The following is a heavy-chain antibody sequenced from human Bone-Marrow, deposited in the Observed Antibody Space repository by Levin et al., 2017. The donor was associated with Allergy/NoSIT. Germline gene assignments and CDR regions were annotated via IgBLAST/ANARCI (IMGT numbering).Heavy chain of an antibody. D-gene: IGHD3-22*01. V-gene: IGHV3-11*01. CDR3: ARERYYDSSGYVPISRWFDP. J-gene: IGHJ5*02. CDR1: GFTFSDYY. Sequence: KAGGSLRLSCAASGFTFSDYYMSWIRQAPGKGLEWVSYISSSGSTIYYADSVKGRFTISRDNAKNSLYLQMNSLRAEDTAVYYCARERYYDSSGYVPISRWFDPWGQGTLVTVSS. CDR2: ISSSGSTI.